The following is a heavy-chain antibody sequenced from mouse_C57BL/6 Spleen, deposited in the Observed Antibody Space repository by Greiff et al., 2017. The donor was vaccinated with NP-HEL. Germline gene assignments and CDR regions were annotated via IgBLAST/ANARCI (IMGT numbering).Heavy chain of an antibody. CDR3: ARRNGYDKSFDY. Sequence: QVHVKQSGAELVRPGASVKLSCKASGYTFTDYYINWVKQRPGQGLEWIARIYPGSGNTYYNEKFKGKATLTAEKSSSTAYMQLSSLTSEDSAVYFGARRNGYDKSFDYWGQGTTLTVSS. V-gene: IGHV1-76*01. J-gene: IGHJ2*01. D-gene: IGHD2-2*01. CDR2: IYPGSGNT. CDR1: GYTFTDYY.